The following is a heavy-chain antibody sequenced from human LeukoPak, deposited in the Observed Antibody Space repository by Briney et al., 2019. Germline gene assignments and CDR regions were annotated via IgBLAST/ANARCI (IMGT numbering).Heavy chain of an antibody. D-gene: IGHD4-17*01. V-gene: IGHV1-69*06. CDR1: GGTFSSYA. J-gene: IGHJ4*02. CDR2: IIPIFGTA. Sequence: SVKVSCKASGGTFSSYAISWVRQAPGQGLEWMGGIIPIFGTANYAQKFQGRVTITADKSTSTAYMELNSLRAEDTAVYYCAKALSYYGDYSFDYWGQGTLVTVSS. CDR3: AKALSYYGDYSFDY.